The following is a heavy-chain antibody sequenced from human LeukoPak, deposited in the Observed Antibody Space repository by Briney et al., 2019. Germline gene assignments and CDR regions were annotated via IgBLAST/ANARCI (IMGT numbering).Heavy chain of an antibody. CDR1: GYTFTTYA. CDR2: INANTGNP. CDR3: ARDGSYSPRCWFDP. D-gene: IGHD1-26*01. J-gene: IGHJ5*02. Sequence: ASVKVSCKASGYTFTTYAMNWVRQAPGQGLEWMGWINANTGNPTYAQGFTGRFVFSLDTSVSTAYLQVSSLKAEDTAVYYCARDGSYSPRCWFDPWGQGTLVTVSS. V-gene: IGHV7-4-1*02.